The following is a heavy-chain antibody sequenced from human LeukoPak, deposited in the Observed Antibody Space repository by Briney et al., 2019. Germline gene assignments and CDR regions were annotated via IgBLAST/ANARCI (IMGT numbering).Heavy chain of an antibody. CDR1: GFTFSNYW. V-gene: IGHV3-7*01. CDR3: AREASLYCSGNNCYWAFDL. Sequence: GGSLRLSCAASGFTFSNYWMSWDRQAPGKGLEWVANIKQDESKRYYVGSVKGRFTISRDNAKNSLYLQMNSLRAEDTAVYYCAREASLYCSGNNCYWAFDLWGQGTLVTVSS. J-gene: IGHJ5*02. CDR2: IKQDESKR. D-gene: IGHD2-2*01.